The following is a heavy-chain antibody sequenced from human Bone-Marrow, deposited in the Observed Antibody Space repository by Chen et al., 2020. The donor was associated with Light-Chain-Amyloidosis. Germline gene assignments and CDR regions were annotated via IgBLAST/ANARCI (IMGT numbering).Heavy chain of an antibody. J-gene: IGHJ3*01. CDR3: ARELGYGGNPGPSDL. D-gene: IGHD4-17*01. V-gene: IGHV1-2*02. CDR1: GYTFSDYY. Sequence: QVQLVQSGADVKKPGASVKVSCKASGYTFSDYYIHWARQAPGQGLEWLGWINPNSGATLYAQKFQGRVTMTRDTSISTVYMELSSLTSDDTAVYYCARELGYGGNPGPSDLWGQGTMVTVSS. CDR2: INPNSGAT.